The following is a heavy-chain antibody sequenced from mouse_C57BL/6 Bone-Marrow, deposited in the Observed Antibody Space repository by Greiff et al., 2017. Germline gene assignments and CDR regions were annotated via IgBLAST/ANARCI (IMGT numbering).Heavy chain of an antibody. CDR3: ASEGTYGNPRRDY. CDR2: IHPNSGST. Sequence: QVQLQQPGAELVKPGASVKLSCKASGYPFTSYWMHWVKQRPGQGLEWIGMIHPNSGSTKYNEKFKSKATLTVDKSSSTAYMQLSSLTSEDSAVYYCASEGTYGNPRRDYWGQGTSVTVSS. CDR1: GYPFTSYW. D-gene: IGHD2-1*01. V-gene: IGHV1-64*01. J-gene: IGHJ4*01.